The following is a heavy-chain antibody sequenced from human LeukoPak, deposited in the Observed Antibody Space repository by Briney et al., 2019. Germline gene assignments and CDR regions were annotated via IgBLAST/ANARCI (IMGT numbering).Heavy chain of an antibody. CDR1: GFTFSSSA. CDR3: ARGFRGIDY. D-gene: IGHD3-3*01. CDR2: ISGSGGST. J-gene: IGHJ4*02. Sequence: PGGSLRPSCAASGFTFSSSAMSWVLQAPGKGLEWVSTISGSGGSTYYADSVKGRFTISRDNSKNTLYLQMNSLRAEDTAVYYCARGFRGIDYWGQGTLVTVSS. V-gene: IGHV3-23*01.